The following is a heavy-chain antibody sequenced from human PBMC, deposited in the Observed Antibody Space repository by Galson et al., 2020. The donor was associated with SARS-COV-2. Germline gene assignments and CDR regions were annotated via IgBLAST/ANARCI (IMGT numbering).Heavy chain of an antibody. D-gene: IGHD3-22*01. CDR1: GGSISSSSYY. J-gene: IGHJ5*02. Sequence: SETLSLTCTVSGGSISSSSYYWGWIRQPPGKGLEWIGSIYYSGSTYYNPSLKRRVTISVDTSKNQFSLKLSSVTAADTAVYYCAREIRDYYDSSGYYEDGVIWFDPWGQGTLVTVSS. CDR3: AREIRDYYDSSGYYEDGVIWFDP. V-gene: IGHV4-39*02. CDR2: IYYSGST.